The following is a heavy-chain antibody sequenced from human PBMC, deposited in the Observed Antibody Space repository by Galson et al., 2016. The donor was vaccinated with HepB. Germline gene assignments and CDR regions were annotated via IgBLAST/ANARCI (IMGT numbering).Heavy chain of an antibody. V-gene: IGHV4-31*03. J-gene: IGHJ2*01. CDR3: ARLPIPSSGSSRDWYFDL. CDR2: IYYSGST. D-gene: IGHD1-26*01. Sequence: TLSLTCTVSGGSISSGGYYWSWIRQHPGKGLEWNGYIYYSGSTYYNPSLKSRVTISVDTSKNQFSLKLRSVTAADTAVYYCARLPIPSSGSSRDWYFDLWGRGTLVTVSS. CDR1: GGSISSGGYY.